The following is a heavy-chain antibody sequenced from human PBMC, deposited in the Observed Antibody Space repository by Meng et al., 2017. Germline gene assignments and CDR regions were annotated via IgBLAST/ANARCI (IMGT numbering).Heavy chain of an antibody. D-gene: IGHD2-8*02. CDR2: IYYSGST. CDR1: GGSISSYY. CDR3: AREPGGTHSFFDY. V-gene: IGHV4-59*01. Sequence: SETLSLTCTVSGGSISSYYWSWIRQPPGKGLEWIGYIYYSGSTNYNPSLKSRVTISVDTSKNQFSLKLSSVTAADTAVYYCAREPGGTHSFFDYWGQGMLVT. J-gene: IGHJ4*02.